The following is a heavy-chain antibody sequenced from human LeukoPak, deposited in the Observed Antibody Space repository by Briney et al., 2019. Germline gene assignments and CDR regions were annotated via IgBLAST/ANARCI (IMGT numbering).Heavy chain of an antibody. J-gene: IGHJ4*02. CDR3: ANEIRPNDY. CDR2: ISISGSKT. CDR1: GFVVSSNY. V-gene: IGHV3-23*01. Sequence: GGFLRLSCAASGFVVSSNYMNWVRQAPGKGLEWVSAISISGSKTYYADSVKGRFTISRDNSKNTLYLQMNSLGAEDAAVYYCANEIRPNDYWGQGTQVTVSS. D-gene: IGHD4-17*01.